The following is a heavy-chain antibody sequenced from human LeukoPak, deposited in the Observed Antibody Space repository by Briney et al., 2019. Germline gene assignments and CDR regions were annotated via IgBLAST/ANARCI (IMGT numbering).Heavy chain of an antibody. CDR1: GYTFNTYG. D-gene: IGHD1-26*01. Sequence: ASVKVSCKASGYTFNTYGISWVRQALGQGLEWMGWISDYNGNTRYAQNFQGRVTMTTDTSTSTAYMDLRSLRSDDTAVYYCARDRYSGSYYMDVWGKGTTVTVSS. V-gene: IGHV1-18*01. CDR3: ARDRYSGSYYMDV. CDR2: ISDYNGNT. J-gene: IGHJ6*03.